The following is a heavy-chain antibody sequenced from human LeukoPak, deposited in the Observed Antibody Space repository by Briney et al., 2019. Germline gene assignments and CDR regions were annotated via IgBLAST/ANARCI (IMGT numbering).Heavy chain of an antibody. CDR2: IYTSGTT. V-gene: IGHV4-61*02. J-gene: IGHJ5*02. CDR3: ARAVGSSESNYFDP. Sequence: SETLSLTCTVSGGSVSSGNYYWSWIRQPAGKGLEWIGRIYTSGTTNYNPSLDSRVTILLDTSKNHFSLKLSSVTAADTAVYYCARAVGSSESNYFDPWGQGTLATVSS. D-gene: IGHD1-7*01. CDR1: GGSVSSGNYY.